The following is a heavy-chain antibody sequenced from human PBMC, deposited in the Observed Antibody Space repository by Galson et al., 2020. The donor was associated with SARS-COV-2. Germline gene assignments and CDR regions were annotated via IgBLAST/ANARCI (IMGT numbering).Heavy chain of an antibody. D-gene: IGHD3-9*01. CDR1: GGSISSSSYY. Sequence: SETLSLTCTVSGGSISSSSYYWGWIRQPPGEGLEWIGSIYYSESNYYNPSLTSRVTMSVDTSKNQFSLKLSSVTATDTAVYYCARQILTGYYSFYYFDYWGQGTLFTVSS. CDR3: ARQILTGYYSFYYFDY. V-gene: IGHV4-39*01. CDR2: IYYSESN. J-gene: IGHJ4*02.